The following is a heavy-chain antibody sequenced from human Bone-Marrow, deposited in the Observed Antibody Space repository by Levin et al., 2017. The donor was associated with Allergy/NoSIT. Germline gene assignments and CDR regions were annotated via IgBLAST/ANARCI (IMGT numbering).Heavy chain of an antibody. CDR1: GFTFSNYA. Sequence: GESLKISCAASGFTFSNYAMHWVRQGQGKGLEWVSAISGSGDSTYYADSVKGRFTISRDNSKNTLSLQMHSVRAEDTAVYYCAKDQGVGINYFDPWGQGTLVTVSS. CDR2: ISGSGDST. D-gene: IGHD1-26*01. V-gene: IGHV3-23*01. J-gene: IGHJ5*02. CDR3: AKDQGVGINYFDP.